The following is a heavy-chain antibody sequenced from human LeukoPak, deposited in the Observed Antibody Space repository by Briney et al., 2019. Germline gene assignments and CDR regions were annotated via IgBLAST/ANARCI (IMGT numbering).Heavy chain of an antibody. CDR2: ISSSSSYI. CDR1: GFTFSSYS. Sequence: PGGSLRLSCAASGFTFSSYSMNWVRQAPGKGLEWVSSISSSSSYIYYADSVKGRFTISRDNAKNSLYLQMNSLRAEDTALYHCARAGYSYGNFSYYYGMDVWGQGTTVTVSS. J-gene: IGHJ6*02. CDR3: ARAGYSYGNFSYYYGMDV. V-gene: IGHV3-21*04. D-gene: IGHD5-18*01.